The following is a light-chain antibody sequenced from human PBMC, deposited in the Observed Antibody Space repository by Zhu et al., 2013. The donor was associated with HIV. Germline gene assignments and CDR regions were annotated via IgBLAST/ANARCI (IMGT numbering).Light chain of an antibody. V-gene: IGKV3-20*01. CDR2: GAS. Sequence: EVVLTQSPVTLAGFPGDRVTLSCRASQNVNRNLAWYQHKPGQAPRLLIYGASSRATGIPARFSGSASGTDFTLTISRLEPEDSAVYYCQQYVGSPMYTFGQGTKLEIK. J-gene: IGKJ2*01. CDR3: QQYVGSPMYT. CDR1: QNVNRN.